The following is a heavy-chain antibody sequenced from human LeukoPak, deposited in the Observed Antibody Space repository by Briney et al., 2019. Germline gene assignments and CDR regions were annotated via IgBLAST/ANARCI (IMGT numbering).Heavy chain of an antibody. CDR1: GFTFSSYA. CDR2: IYSGGST. D-gene: IGHD5-18*01. Sequence: PGGSLRLSCAASGFTFSSYAMSWVRQAPGKGLEWVSLIYSGGSTYYADSVKGRFTISRDNSKNTLYLQMNSLRAEDTAVYYCAKGVDTAMVYYYYYYMDVWGKGTTVTISS. V-gene: IGHV3-23*03. J-gene: IGHJ6*03. CDR3: AKGVDTAMVYYYYYYMDV.